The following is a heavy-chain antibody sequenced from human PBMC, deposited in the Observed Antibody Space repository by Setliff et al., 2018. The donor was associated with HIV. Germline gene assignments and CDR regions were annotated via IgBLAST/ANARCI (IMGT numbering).Heavy chain of an antibody. CDR1: GFTFSSYG. CDR2: IGRGGRTK. J-gene: IGHJ2*01. V-gene: IGHV3-48*04. D-gene: IGHD5-12*01. Sequence: PGGSLRLSCAASGFTFSSYGMHWVRQAPGKGLEWISYIGRGGRTKYYADSVKGRFTISRDNAKNSLYLQMNRLRAEDTTIYYCARVPVMATITYWYFDLWGRGTLVTVSS. CDR3: ARVPVMATITYWYFDL.